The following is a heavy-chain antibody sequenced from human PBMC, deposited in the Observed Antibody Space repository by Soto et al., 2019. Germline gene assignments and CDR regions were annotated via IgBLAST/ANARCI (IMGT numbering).Heavy chain of an antibody. V-gene: IGHV4-31*03. J-gene: IGHJ5*02. CDR3: ASLSRGSWFDP. CDR2: IYYSGST. D-gene: IGHD2-15*01. Sequence: SETLSLTCTVSGGSISSGGYYWSWIRQHPGKGLEWIGYIYYSGSTYYNPSLKSRVTISVDTSKNQFSLKLGSVTAADTAVYYCASLSRGSWFDPWGQGTLVTVSS. CDR1: GGSISSGGYY.